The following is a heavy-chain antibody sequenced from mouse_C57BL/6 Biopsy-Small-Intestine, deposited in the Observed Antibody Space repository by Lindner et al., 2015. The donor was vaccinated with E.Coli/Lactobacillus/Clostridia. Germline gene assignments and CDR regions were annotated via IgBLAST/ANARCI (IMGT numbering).Heavy chain of an antibody. Sequence: VQLQESGPELVKAWGFSEVVLQGFWLHLHKLRYKLGEAEGLDRDLSGLGWIYPRDGSTKYNEKFKGKATLTVDTSSSTAYMELHSLTSEDSAVYFCARFYYDYDWYFDVWGTGTTVTVSS. V-gene: IGHV1-85*01. J-gene: IGHJ1*03. D-gene: IGHD2-4*01. CDR2: IYPRDGST. CDR1: LHLHKLR. CDR3: ARFYYDYDWYFDV.